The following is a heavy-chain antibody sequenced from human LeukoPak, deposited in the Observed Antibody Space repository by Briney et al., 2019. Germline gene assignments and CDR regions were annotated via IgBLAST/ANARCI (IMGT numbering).Heavy chain of an antibody. CDR2: ISSSSSYI. D-gene: IGHD3-10*01. CDR1: GFTFSSYS. CDR3: ARDRAYGSGSYPAHFGY. Sequence: PGGSLRLSCAASGFTFSSYSMNWVCQAPGKGLEWVSSISSSSSYIYYADSVKGRFTISRDNAKNSLYLQMNSLRAEDTAVYYCARDRAYGSGSYPAHFGYWGQGTLVTVSS. J-gene: IGHJ4*02. V-gene: IGHV3-21*01.